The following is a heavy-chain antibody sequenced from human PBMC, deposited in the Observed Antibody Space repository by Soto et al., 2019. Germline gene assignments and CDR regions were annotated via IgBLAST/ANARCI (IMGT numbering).Heavy chain of an antibody. J-gene: IGHJ4*02. CDR3: AVFGSGTPW. CDR1: GYTFTSYW. D-gene: IGHD3-10*01. Sequence: PGGSLRLSCAASGYTFTSYWMHWVRQAPGKGLIWVSCVNPDGTSTYYADSVKGRFTISRDNAKNTLYLQMNGLRVEDLAVYYCAVFGSGTPWWGQGTLVTVSS. CDR2: VNPDGTST. V-gene: IGHV3-74*01.